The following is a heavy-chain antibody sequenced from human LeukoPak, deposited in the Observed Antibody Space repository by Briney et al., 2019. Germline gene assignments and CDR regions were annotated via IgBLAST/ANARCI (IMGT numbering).Heavy chain of an antibody. CDR2: ISYDGSNK. V-gene: IGHV3-30*03. CDR1: GFTFSSYG. CDR3: ARDRVEYNWNQLALVDY. J-gene: IGHJ4*02. Sequence: GGSLRLSCAASGFTFSSYGMHWVRQAPGKGLEWVAVISYDGSNKYYADSVKGRFTISRDNSKNTLYLQMNSLRAEDTAVYYCARDRVEYNWNQLALVDYWGQGTLVTVSS. D-gene: IGHD1-20*01.